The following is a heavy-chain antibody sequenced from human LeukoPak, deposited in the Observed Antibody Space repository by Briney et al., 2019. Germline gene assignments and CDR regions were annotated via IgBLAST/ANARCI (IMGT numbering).Heavy chain of an antibody. CDR2: INPNSGGI. V-gene: IGHV1-2*02. Sequence: ASVKVSCKASGYTFTSYGISWVRQAPGQGLEWMGWINPNSGGINYAQKFQGRVTMTRDTSISTVYMELSSLRSDDTAVYYCARDSYYGDSRSLHFDYWGQGTLVTVSS. D-gene: IGHD4-17*01. CDR1: GYTFTSYG. J-gene: IGHJ4*02. CDR3: ARDSYYGDSRSLHFDY.